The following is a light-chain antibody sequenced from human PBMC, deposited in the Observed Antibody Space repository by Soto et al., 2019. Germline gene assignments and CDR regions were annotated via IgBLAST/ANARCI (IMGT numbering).Light chain of an antibody. CDR2: GAS. CDR3: QQYGSSPMYT. Sequence: EVVLMQSPDTLSLSPGERATLSCRASQSVSSSYLAWYQQKPGQAPRLLIYGASSRATGIPDRFSGSGSGTDFTLTISRLEPEDFAVYYCQQYGSSPMYTFGQGTRLEI. J-gene: IGKJ5*01. V-gene: IGKV3-20*01. CDR1: QSVSSSY.